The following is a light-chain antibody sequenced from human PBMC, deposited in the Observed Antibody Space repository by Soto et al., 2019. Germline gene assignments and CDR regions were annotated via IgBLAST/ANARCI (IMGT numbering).Light chain of an antibody. Sequence: EIVLTQSPATLSVSPGEGATLSCRASQSVSSNLACYQQKPGQAPRLLIYGASTRATGIPARFSGSGSGTDFTLTISRLEPEDFAVYYCQQYVTSPWAFGQGTKVDIK. CDR3: QQYVTSPWA. V-gene: IGKV3-15*01. CDR2: GAS. J-gene: IGKJ1*01. CDR1: QSVSSN.